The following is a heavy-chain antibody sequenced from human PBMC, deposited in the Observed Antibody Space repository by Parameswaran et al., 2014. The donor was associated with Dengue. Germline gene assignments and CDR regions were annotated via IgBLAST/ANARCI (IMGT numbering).Heavy chain of an antibody. V-gene: IGHV4-4*07. CDR1: GSSINYYY. CDR2: IYTSGST. Sequence: ASETLSLTCTVSGSSINYYYWSWIRQPAGKGLEWIGRIYTSGSTNYNPSLKSRVTMSVDTSKNQFSLTLMSVTAADTAVYYCARDSNPLFGMDVWGQGTTVTVSS. J-gene: IGHJ6*02. D-gene: IGHD4-11*01. CDR3: ARDSNPLFGMDV.